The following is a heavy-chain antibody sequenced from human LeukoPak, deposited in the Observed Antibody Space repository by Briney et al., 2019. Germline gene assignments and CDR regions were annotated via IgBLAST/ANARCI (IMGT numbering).Heavy chain of an antibody. D-gene: IGHD6-19*01. Sequence: SETLSLTCTVSGDSISGSTYSWGWVRQPPGKGLEWIGYMYYSESTYYNPSLKSRVTISVDTSNIQFSLKLSSVTAADTAVYYCVRYRSGWYRYDYWGQGTLVTVSS. CDR1: GDSISGSTYS. CDR2: MYYSEST. V-gene: IGHV4-39*01. J-gene: IGHJ4*02. CDR3: VRYRSGWYRYDY.